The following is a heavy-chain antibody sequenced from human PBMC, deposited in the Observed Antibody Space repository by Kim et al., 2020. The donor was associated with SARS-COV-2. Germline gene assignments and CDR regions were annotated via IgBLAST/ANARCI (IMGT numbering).Heavy chain of an antibody. CDR1: GGSISSSSYY. D-gene: IGHD5-12*01. V-gene: IGHV4-39*01. J-gene: IGHJ4*02. Sequence: SETLSLTCTVSGGSISSSSYYWGWIRQPPGKGLEWIGSIYYSGSTYYNPSLKSRVTISVDTSKNQFSLKLSSVTAADTAVYYWATRDGYNSFDYWGQGTLVTVSS. CDR2: IYYSGST. CDR3: ATRDGYNSFDY.